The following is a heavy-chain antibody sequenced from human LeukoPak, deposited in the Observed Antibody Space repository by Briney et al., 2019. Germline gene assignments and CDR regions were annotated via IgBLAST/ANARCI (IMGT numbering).Heavy chain of an antibody. CDR2: ISGSGYST. D-gene: IGHD6-19*01. CDR1: GFTFSSYA. J-gene: IGHJ4*02. CDR3: AKDRHSSGWYYFDY. V-gene: IGHV3-23*01. Sequence: GGSLRLSCAASGFTFSSYAMSWVRQAPGKGLEWVSGISGSGYSTYCADSVNGRFAISRDNSKNTLYLQMSSLRAEDTAVYYCAKDRHSSGWYYFDYWGQGTMVTVSS.